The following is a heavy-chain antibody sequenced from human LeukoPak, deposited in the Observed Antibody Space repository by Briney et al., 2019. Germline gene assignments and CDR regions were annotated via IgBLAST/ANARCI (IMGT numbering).Heavy chain of an antibody. CDR3: ARVEVSRGAFDI. D-gene: IGHD1-14*01. J-gene: IGHJ3*02. Sequence: GGSLRLSCAASGFTFSSYWMPWVRQAPGKGLVWVSRINSDGSSTSYADSVKGRFTISRDNAKNTLYLQMNSLRAEDTAVYYCARVEVSRGAFDIWGQGTMVTVSS. CDR2: INSDGSST. CDR1: GFTFSSYW. V-gene: IGHV3-74*01.